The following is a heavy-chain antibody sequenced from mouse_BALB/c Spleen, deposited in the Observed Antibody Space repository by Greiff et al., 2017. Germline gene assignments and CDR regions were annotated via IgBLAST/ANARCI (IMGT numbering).Heavy chain of an antibody. CDR3: ARERAPVRAMDY. CDR2: IWGDGST. J-gene: IGHJ4*01. Sequence: QVQLKESGPGLVAPSQSLSITCTVSGFSLTGYGVNWVRQPPGKGLEWLGMIWGDGSTDYNSALKSRLSISKDNSKSQVFLKMNSLQTDDTARYYCARERAPVRAMDYWGKGTSVTVSS. V-gene: IGHV2-6-7*01. CDR1: GFSLTGYG. D-gene: IGHD2-14*01.